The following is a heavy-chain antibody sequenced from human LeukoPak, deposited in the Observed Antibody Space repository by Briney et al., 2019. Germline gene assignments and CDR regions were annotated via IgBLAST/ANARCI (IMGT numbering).Heavy chain of an antibody. V-gene: IGHV3-23*01. Sequence: GGSLRLSCAASGFTFSSYAMMWVRQSPEKGLEWVCSITGSGDSTYYADSVRGRFTISRDNSKNTLYLQMNSLRAEDTAVYFCVKGFVHPTYYFEYWGQGTLVTVSS. CDR3: VKGFVHPTYYFEY. CDR1: GFTFSSYA. J-gene: IGHJ4*02. D-gene: IGHD3-10*01. CDR2: ITGSGDST.